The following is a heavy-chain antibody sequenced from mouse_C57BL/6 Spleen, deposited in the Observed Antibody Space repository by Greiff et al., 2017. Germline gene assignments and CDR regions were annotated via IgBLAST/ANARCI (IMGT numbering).Heavy chain of an antibody. CDR2: IDPSDSYT. CDR3: ARSDRGFAY. V-gene: IGHV1-69*01. J-gene: IGHJ3*01. Sequence: QVQLQQPGAELVMPGASVKLSCKASGYTFTSYWMHWVKQRPGQGLEWIGEIDPSDSYTNYNQKFKGKSTLTVDKSSSTAYMQLSSLTSEDSAVYYCARSDRGFAYWGQGTLVTVSA. CDR1: GYTFTSYW.